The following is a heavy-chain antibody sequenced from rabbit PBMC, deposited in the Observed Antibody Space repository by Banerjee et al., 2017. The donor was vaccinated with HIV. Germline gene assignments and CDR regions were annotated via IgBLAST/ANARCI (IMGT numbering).Heavy chain of an antibody. CDR2: INTSSGNA. V-gene: IGHV1S43*01. J-gene: IGHJ4*01. Sequence: QEQLVESGGGLVKPGGTLTLTCKASGIDFSSYYYMCWVRQAPGKGLEWIACINTSSGNAVYASWVNGRFTISRSTSLNTVTLQMTSLTAADTATYFCARDLGGSSDLWGPGTLVTVS. CDR3: ARDLGGSSDL. CDR1: GIDFSSYYY. D-gene: IGHD8-1*01.